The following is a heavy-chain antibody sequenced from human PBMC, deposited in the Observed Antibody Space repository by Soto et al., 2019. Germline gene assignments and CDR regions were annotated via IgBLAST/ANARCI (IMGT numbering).Heavy chain of an antibody. CDR1: GYTFTSYY. Sequence: VKVSCKASGYTFTSYYINWVRQATGKGLEWMGWMNPNSGNTGYAQKFQGRVTMTRNTSISTAYMELSSLRSEDTAVYYCARTRGAMYYDYIWGSYRYTVGLDAFDIWGQGTMVTVSS. CDR2: MNPNSGNT. J-gene: IGHJ3*02. CDR3: ARTRGAMYYDYIWGSYRYTVGLDAFDI. V-gene: IGHV1-8*01. D-gene: IGHD3-16*02.